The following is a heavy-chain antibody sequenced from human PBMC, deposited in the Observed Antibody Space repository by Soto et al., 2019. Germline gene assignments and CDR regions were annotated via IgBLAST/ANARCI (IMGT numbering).Heavy chain of an antibody. Sequence: ELQLVESGGGLVPPGRSLRLSCATSGFNFEDYAMHWVRQAPGKGLQWVSGISWTSDSVGYADSVKGRFNISRDNAKKSLNLEMNSLRGDDTALYYCVKDKYSSSSAPAFDFWGQGTLVTVSS. CDR1: GFNFEDYA. CDR2: ISWTSDSV. CDR3: VKDKYSSSSAPAFDF. D-gene: IGHD6-6*01. J-gene: IGHJ4*02. V-gene: IGHV3-9*01.